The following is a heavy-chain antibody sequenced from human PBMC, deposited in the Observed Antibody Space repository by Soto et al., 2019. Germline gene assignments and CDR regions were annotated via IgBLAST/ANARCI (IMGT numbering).Heavy chain of an antibody. Sequence: PGGPLRLSCAASGFTFSSYDMHWVRQATGKGLEWVSAIGTAGDTYYPGSVKGRFTISRENAKNSLYLQMNSLRAGDTAVYYCARSGYSRSWYDNTFDYWGQGTLVTVSS. CDR3: ARSGYSRSWYDNTFDY. J-gene: IGHJ4*02. CDR2: IGTAGDT. D-gene: IGHD6-13*01. CDR1: GFTFSSYD. V-gene: IGHV3-13*01.